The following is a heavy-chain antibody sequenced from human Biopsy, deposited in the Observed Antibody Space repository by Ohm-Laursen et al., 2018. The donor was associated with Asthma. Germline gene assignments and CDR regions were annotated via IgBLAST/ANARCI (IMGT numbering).Heavy chain of an antibody. CDR2: IRPGQRGI. V-gene: IGHV3-23*01. CDR3: ARGDSSGWSHYYFDY. Sequence: SLRLSCAASGFAFDNYAMSWARQAPGKGLAWVGTIRPGQRGIDYEPPVRGRFFISRDDSTNTLYLEMTSLRAEDTAVYYCARGDSSGWSHYYFDYWGQGTLVTVSS. J-gene: IGHJ4*02. D-gene: IGHD6-19*01. CDR1: GFAFDNYA.